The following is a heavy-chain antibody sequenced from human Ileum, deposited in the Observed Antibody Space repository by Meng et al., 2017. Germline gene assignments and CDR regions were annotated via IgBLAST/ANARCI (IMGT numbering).Heavy chain of an antibody. D-gene: IGHD5-18*01. CDR1: GFTVSSNS. CDR2: IYCGGST. Sequence: GESLKISCAASGFTVSSNSMSWVRQAPGKGLEWVSIIYCGGSTYYADSVVGRFTISRQNSENTVYLQMNSLRTDDTAVYYCARGGMRNGLTTMAFNIWGQGTMVTVSS. CDR3: ARGGMRNGLTTMAFNI. V-gene: IGHV3-53*04. J-gene: IGHJ3*02.